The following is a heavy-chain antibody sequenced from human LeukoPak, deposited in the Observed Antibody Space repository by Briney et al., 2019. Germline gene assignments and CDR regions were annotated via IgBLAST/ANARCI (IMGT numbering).Heavy chain of an antibody. CDR2: ISSSTSYI. V-gene: IGHV3-21*01. J-gene: IGHJ4*02. CDR1: GFTFSTYS. Sequence: GGSLRLSCAASGFTFSTYSMNWVRQAPGKGLKWVSSISSSTSYIYYADSVKGRFTISRDNAKNSLYLQMNSLRAKDTAVYYCARDQVGGTSGYDYWGQGTLVTVSS. CDR3: ARDQVGGTSGYDY. D-gene: IGHD1-26*01.